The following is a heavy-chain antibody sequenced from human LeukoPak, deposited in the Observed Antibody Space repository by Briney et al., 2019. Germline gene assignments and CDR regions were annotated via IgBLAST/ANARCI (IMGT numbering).Heavy chain of an antibody. J-gene: IGHJ4*02. V-gene: IGHV1-24*01. Sequence: ASVKVSCKVSGYTLTELSMHWVRQAPGKGLEWMGGFDPEDGETIYAQKSQGRVTMTEDTSTDTAYMELSSLRSEDTAVYYCATGYGSGSYWSFDYWGQGTLVTVSS. CDR1: GYTLTELS. D-gene: IGHD3-10*01. CDR2: FDPEDGET. CDR3: ATGYGSGSYWSFDY.